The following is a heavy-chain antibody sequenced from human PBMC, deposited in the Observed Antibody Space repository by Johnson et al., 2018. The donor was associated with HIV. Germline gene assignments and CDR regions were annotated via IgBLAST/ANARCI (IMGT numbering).Heavy chain of an antibody. CDR2: ISADAKRT. D-gene: IGHD6-6*01. V-gene: IGHV3-23*04. Sequence: VQLVESGGALVQPGGSLRLSCAASGFTFSDYAMTWVRQAPGKGLEWVSVISADAKRTYYAASVEGRFTISRDNSKNTLYLQMNSLRAEDTAVYYCARPTIAARPDACDIWGQGTMVTVSS. J-gene: IGHJ3*02. CDR3: ARPTIAARPDACDI. CDR1: GFTFSDYA.